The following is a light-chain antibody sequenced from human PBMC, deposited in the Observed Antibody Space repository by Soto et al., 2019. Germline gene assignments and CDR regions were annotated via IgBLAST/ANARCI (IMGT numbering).Light chain of an antibody. CDR3: SSYAGSSNV. V-gene: IGLV2-8*01. Sequence: QSALTQPPSASGSPGQSVAISCTGTSSDVGGYNYVSWYQQHPGKAPKLMIYEVNKRPSGVPDRFSGSKSGNTASLTVSGLQAGDEADYYCSSYAGSSNVFGTGTQLTVL. CDR1: SSDVGGYNY. CDR2: EVN. J-gene: IGLJ1*01.